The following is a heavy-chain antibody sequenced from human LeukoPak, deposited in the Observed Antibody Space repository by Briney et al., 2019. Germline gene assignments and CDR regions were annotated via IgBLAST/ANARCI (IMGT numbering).Heavy chain of an antibody. Sequence: GGSLRLSCAASGFTFSTYALSCVRQALGKGLEWVSSISGNGGSAYYTDSVKGRFTISRDNSKNTLYLQMNSLRAEDTAVYYCAKDLPTVNTWIYFDYWGQGTLVTVSS. CDR1: GFTFSTYA. J-gene: IGHJ4*02. D-gene: IGHD4-17*01. V-gene: IGHV3-23*01. CDR3: AKDLPTVNTWIYFDY. CDR2: ISGNGGSA.